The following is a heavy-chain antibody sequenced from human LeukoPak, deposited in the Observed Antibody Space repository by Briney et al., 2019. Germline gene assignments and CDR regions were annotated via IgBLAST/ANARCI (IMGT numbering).Heavy chain of an antibody. Sequence: ASVKVSCMASGYTFTSYEINWVRQAAGQGLELMGRMNPNSGNTGYAQKFQGRVTITRNSSISTAYMELSSLRSEDTAVYYCARVDRIVGATTLFYYFDYWGQGTLVTVSS. CDR2: MNPNSGNT. D-gene: IGHD1-26*01. CDR3: ARVDRIVGATTLFYYFDY. J-gene: IGHJ4*02. CDR1: GYTFTSYE. V-gene: IGHV1-8*03.